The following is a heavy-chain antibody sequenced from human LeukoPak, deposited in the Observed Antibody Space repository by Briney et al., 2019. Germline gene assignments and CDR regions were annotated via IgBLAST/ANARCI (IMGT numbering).Heavy chain of an antibody. V-gene: IGHV4-39*01. D-gene: IGHD2-8*01. J-gene: IGHJ5*02. CDR1: GGSISSSSYY. CDR2: VYYSGST. CDR3: ARHGGRGYCTNGVCNWFDP. Sequence: PSETLSLTCTVSGGSISSSSYYWGWIRQPPGKGLEWIGSVYYSGSTYYNPSLKSRVTISVDTSKNQFSLKLSSVTAADTAVYYCARHGGRGYCTNGVCNWFDPWGQGSLATVSS.